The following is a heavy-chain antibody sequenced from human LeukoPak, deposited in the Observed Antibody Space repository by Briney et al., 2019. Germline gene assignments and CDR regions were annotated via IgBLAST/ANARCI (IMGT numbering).Heavy chain of an antibody. CDR2: MTSGGST. CDR3: ARQVVAATWDAFDI. V-gene: IGHV3-23*01. D-gene: IGHD2-15*01. J-gene: IGHJ3*02. CDR1: GFTFSSYA. Sequence: SGGSLRLSCAASGFTFSSYAMGWVRQAPGKGLAWVSAMTSGGSTYYADSVKGRFTISRDNSKNTLYLQMNSLRAEDTAVYYCARQVVAATWDAFDIWGQGTMVTVSS.